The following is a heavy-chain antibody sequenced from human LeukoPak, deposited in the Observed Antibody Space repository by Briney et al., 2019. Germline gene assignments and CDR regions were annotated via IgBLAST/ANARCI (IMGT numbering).Heavy chain of an antibody. Sequence: ASVKVSCKASGYTFTSYDINWVRQATGQGLEWMGWMNPNSGNTGYAQKSQGRVTMTTDTSTSTAYMEVRSLRSDDTAVYYCARAWLRRKYYYYMDVWGKGTTVTVSS. J-gene: IGHJ6*03. CDR2: MNPNSGNT. D-gene: IGHD5-12*01. V-gene: IGHV1-8*01. CDR1: GYTFTSYD. CDR3: ARAWLRRKYYYYMDV.